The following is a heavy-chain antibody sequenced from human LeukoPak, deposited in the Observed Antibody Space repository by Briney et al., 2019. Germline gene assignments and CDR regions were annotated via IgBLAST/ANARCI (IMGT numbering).Heavy chain of an antibody. V-gene: IGHV3-21*01. CDR1: GFTFSSYS. D-gene: IGHD4-11*01. J-gene: IGHJ4*02. CDR3: ARGAPGSYSLDY. CDR2: ISSSSSYI. Sequence: GGSLRLSCAASGFTFSSYSMNWVRQAPGKGLEWVSSISSSSSYIYYADSVKGRFTISRDNAKNSLYLQMNSLRAEDTAVYYCARGAPGSYSLDYWGQGTLVTVSS.